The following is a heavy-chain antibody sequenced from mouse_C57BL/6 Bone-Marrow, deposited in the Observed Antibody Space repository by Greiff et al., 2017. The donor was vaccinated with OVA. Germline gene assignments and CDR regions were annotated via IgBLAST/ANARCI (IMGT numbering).Heavy chain of an antibody. J-gene: IGHJ3*01. CDR3: ARIYSGISAWFAY. Sequence: VQLQQSGPELVKPGASVKIPCKASGYTFTDYNMDWVKQSHGKSLEWIGDINPNNGGTIYNQKFKGKATLTVDKSSSTAYMELRSLTSEDTAVYYCARIYSGISAWFAYWGQGTLVTVSA. V-gene: IGHV1-18*01. CDR1: GYTFTDYN. CDR2: INPNNGGT. D-gene: IGHD2-1*01.